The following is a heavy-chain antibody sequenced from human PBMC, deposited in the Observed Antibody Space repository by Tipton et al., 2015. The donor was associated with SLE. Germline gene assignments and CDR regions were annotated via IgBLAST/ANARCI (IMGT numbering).Heavy chain of an antibody. J-gene: IGHJ4*02. CDR2: IYTRGST. CDR3: AVYCSSTSCSFDY. Sequence: LRLSCTVSGGSISSGSYYWSWIRQPAGKGLEWVGRIYTRGSTNYNPSLKSRVTISVDTSKNQFSLKLSSVTAADTAVYYCAVYCSSTSCSFDYWGQGTLVTVSS. V-gene: IGHV4-61*02. CDR1: GGSISSGSYY. D-gene: IGHD2-2*01.